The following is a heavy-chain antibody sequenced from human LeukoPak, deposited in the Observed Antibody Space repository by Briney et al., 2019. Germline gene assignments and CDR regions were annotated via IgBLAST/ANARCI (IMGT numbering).Heavy chain of an antibody. D-gene: IGHD3-10*01. Sequence: PSETPSLTCAVYGGSFSGYYWSWIRQPPGKGLEWIGEINHSGSTNYNPSLKSRVTISVDTSKNQFSLKLSSVTAADTAVYYCARGQYYYGSGSFYYYYGMDVWGQGTTVTVSS. CDR3: ARGQYYYGSGSFYYYYGMDV. CDR1: GGSFSGYY. V-gene: IGHV4-34*01. J-gene: IGHJ6*02. CDR2: INHSGST.